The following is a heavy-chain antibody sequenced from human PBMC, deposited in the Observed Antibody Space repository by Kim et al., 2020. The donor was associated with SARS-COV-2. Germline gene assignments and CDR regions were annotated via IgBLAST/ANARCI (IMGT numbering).Heavy chain of an antibody. J-gene: IGHJ6*02. V-gene: IGHV4-34*01. CDR2: INHSGST. D-gene: IGHD6-13*01. Sequence: SETLSLTCAVYGGSFSGYYWSWIRQPPGKGLEWIGEINHSGSTNYNPSLKSRVTISVDTSKNQFSLKLSSVTAADTAVYYCARDRQQLVRRGMYYYYYGMDVWGQGTTVTVSS. CDR3: ARDRQQLVRRGMYYYYYGMDV. CDR1: GGSFSGYY.